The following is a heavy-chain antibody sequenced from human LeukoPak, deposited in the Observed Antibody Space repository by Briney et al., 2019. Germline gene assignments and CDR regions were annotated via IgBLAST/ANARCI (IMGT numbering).Heavy chain of an antibody. CDR3: APLGVNTETLPSDVY. J-gene: IGHJ4*02. Sequence: GGSLRLPCATSGFIFSNFALSWLRQAPRKGLEWLLSIRHSGGTTYYADSVEGRFTIPSDNTKNTLYLQMNNLRAEDTAVYYCAPLGVNTETLPSDVYWGQGTLVTVSS. D-gene: IGHD5-24*01. CDR2: IRHSGGTT. CDR1: GFIFSNFA. V-gene: IGHV3-23*01.